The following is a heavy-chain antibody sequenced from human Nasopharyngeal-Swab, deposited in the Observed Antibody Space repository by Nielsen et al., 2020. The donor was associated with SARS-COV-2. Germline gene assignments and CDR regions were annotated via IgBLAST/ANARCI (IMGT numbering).Heavy chain of an antibody. CDR2: ISAHNGNT. J-gene: IGHJ4*02. CDR1: GYTFSNYG. CDR3: ATSLHIINTSHTSDY. V-gene: IGHV1-18*03. D-gene: IGHD1-14*01. Sequence: ASVKVSCKASGYTFSNYGITWVRQAPGQGLEWMGWISAHNGNTKYAPRLQGRVTMTTDTSTNTAYMELRSLRSDDMAVYYCATSLHIINTSHTSDYWGQGTLVTVSS.